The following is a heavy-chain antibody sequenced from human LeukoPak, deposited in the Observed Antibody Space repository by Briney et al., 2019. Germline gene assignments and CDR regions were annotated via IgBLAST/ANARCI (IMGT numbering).Heavy chain of an antibody. CDR1: GFTVSSND. V-gene: IGHV3-53*01. D-gene: IGHD1-26*01. CDR3: AIDGRQEYSGSFSY. CDR2: IYSGGSA. Sequence: PGGSLRLSCAASGFTVSSNDMSWVRQAPGKGPEWVSLIYSGGSAYYADSVKGRFTISRDNSKNTLYLQMKSLRAEDTAVYYCAIDGRQEYSGSFSYWGQGTLVTVSS. J-gene: IGHJ4*02.